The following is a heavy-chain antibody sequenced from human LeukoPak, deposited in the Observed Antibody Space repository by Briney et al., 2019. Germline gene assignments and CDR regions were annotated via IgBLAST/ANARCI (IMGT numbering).Heavy chain of an antibody. CDR2: INSDGSST. CDR1: GFTFSSNW. D-gene: IGHD6-13*01. Sequence: GGSLPLSCAASGFTFSSNWRHGFGQAQGKGWVGVSLINSDGSSTTYAASVKGRFTIYRENANNSLYLQMNILSAEDAVVYYCASKRSNNSSWYPDYWGQGTLVTVSA. J-gene: IGHJ4*02. CDR3: ASKRSNNSSWYPDY. V-gene: IGHV3-74*03.